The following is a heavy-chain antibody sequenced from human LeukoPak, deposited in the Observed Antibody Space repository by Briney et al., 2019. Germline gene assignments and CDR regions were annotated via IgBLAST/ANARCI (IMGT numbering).Heavy chain of an antibody. V-gene: IGHV3-13*01. D-gene: IGHD2-2*01. CDR3: ARGIPNYYFDY. J-gene: IGHJ4*02. Sequence: PGGSLRLSCAASGFTFSSYDMHWVRHATGKGLEWVSAIGTAGDTYYPGSVKGRFTISRENAKNSLYLQMNSLRAGDTAVYYCARGIPNYYFDYWGQGTLVTVSS. CDR2: IGTAGDT. CDR1: GFTFSSYD.